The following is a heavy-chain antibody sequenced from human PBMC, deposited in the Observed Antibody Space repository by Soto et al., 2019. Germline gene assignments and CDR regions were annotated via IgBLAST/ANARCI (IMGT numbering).Heavy chain of an antibody. V-gene: IGHV3-30*18. CDR3: AKAMSSGWYYYYGMDV. CDR1: GFTFSSYG. J-gene: IGHJ6*02. D-gene: IGHD6-19*01. CDR2: ISYDGSNK. Sequence: GGSLRLSCAASGFTFSSYGMHWVRQAPGKGLEWVAVISYDGSNKYYADSVKGRFTISRDNSKNTLYLQMNSLRAEDTAVYYSAKAMSSGWYYYYGMDVWGQGTTVTVSS.